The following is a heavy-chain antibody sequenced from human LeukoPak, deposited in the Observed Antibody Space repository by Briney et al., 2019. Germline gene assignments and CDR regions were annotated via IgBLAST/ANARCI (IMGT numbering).Heavy chain of an antibody. CDR3: ARDIILYCSSTSCYNRDYYYGMDV. V-gene: IGHV7-4-1*02. CDR1: GYTFTSYA. J-gene: IGHJ6*02. Sequence: ASVKVSCKASGYTFTSYAMHWVRQAPGQGLEWMGWINTNTGNPTYAQGFTGRFVFSLDTSVSTAYLQISSLKAEDTAVYYCARDIILYCSSTSCYNRDYYYGMDVWGQGTTVTVSS. CDR2: INTNTGNP. D-gene: IGHD2-2*02.